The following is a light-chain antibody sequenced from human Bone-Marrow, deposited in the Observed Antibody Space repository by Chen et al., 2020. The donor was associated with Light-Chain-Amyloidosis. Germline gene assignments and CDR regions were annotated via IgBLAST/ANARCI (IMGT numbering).Light chain of an antibody. CDR1: SSAVGSSEF. CDR3: SSYTASSFYV. J-gene: IGLJ1*01. Sequence: QSAVTQPASVSGSPGRSITISCTGTSSAVGSSEFVSWYQQHPGKAPQLIIFDVSNRPSGVSSRFSGSKSGNTASLFISGLQAEDEADYYCSSYTASSFYVFGTATTVTVL. CDR2: DVS. V-gene: IGLV2-14*03.